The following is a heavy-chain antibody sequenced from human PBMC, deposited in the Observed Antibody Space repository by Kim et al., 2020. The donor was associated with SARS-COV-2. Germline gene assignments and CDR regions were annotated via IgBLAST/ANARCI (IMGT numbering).Heavy chain of an antibody. V-gene: IGHV1-8*01. D-gene: IGHD2-2*01. CDR3: ARGFLSDYIVVVPAAIGAGIDP. Sequence: ASVKVSCKASGYTFTSYDINWVRQATGQGLEWMGWMNPNSGNTGYAQKFQGRVTMTRNTSISTAYMELSSLRSEDTAVYYCARGFLSDYIVVVPAAIGAGIDPWGQGTLVTVSS. CDR1: GYTFTSYD. J-gene: IGHJ5*02. CDR2: MNPNSGNT.